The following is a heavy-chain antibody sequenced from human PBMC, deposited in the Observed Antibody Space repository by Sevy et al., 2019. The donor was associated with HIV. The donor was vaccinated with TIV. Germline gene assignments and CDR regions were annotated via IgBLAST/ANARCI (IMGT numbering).Heavy chain of an antibody. D-gene: IGHD5-18*01. V-gene: IGHV1-2*02. CDR2: INPKTGAT. CDR1: GYTFSDYY. J-gene: IGHJ4*02. Sequence: ASVKVSCKASGYTFSDYYLHWLRLAPGQGFEWMGWINPKTGATKYAQRFQGRVTLSRDTSITTAYMELSSLRSDDAALFYCARDLVRDYYSYRAFDYWGQGTLVTVSS. CDR3: ARDLVRDYYSYRAFDY.